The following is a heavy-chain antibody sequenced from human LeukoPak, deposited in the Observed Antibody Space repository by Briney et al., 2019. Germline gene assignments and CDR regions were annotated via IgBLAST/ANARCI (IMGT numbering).Heavy chain of an antibody. V-gene: IGHV2-5*01. D-gene: IGHD3-9*01. J-gene: IGHJ4*02. CDR1: GFSLSTSGVG. CDR3: AHSLDYDILTVLFDY. Sequence: SGPTLVNPTQTLTLTCTFSGFSLSTSGVGVGWIRQPPGKALEWLALIYWNDDKRYGPSLKSRLTITKDTSKNQVVLTMTNMDPVDTATYYCAHSLDYDILTVLFDYWGQGTLVTVSS. CDR2: IYWNDDK.